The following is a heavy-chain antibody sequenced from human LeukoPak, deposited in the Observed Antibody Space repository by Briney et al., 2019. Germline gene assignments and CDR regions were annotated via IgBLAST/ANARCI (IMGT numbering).Heavy chain of an antibody. CDR2: IIPIFGTA. Sequence: GASVKASCKASGGTFSSYAISWVRQAPGQGLEWMGGIIPIFGTANYAQKFQGRVTITADESTSTAYMELSSLRSEDTAVYYCARDMGDYYDSSGYYSCGYWGQGTLVTVSS. CDR1: GGTFSSYA. J-gene: IGHJ4*02. D-gene: IGHD3-22*01. V-gene: IGHV1-69*13. CDR3: ARDMGDYYDSSGYYSCGY.